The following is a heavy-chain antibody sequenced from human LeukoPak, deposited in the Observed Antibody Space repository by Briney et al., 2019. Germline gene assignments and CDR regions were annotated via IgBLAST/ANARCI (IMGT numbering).Heavy chain of an antibody. CDR1: GFTFSNYG. Sequence: GGSLRLSCAASGFTFSNYGMHWVRQAPGKGLEWVAFIRYDGSNKYYADSVKGRFTISRDNSKNTLYLQMNSLRAEDTAVYYCAKDLRYYYGSGSSWGQGTLVTVSS. V-gene: IGHV3-30*02. CDR3: AKDLRYYYGSGSS. CDR2: IRYDGSNK. D-gene: IGHD3-10*01. J-gene: IGHJ5*02.